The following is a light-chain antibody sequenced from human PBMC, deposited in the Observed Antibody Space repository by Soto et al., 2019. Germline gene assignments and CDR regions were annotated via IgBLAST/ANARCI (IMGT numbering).Light chain of an antibody. V-gene: IGKV3-11*01. CDR2: DAS. CDR3: QQRPNWPLT. J-gene: IGKJ4*01. Sequence: EIVLTQSPATLSLSPGEGATLSCRASRSISSHLAWYQQKPGQAPRLLMYDASKRATGIPARFSGSGSGTDFTLTISSLAPEDFAVYYCQQRPNWPLTFGGGTKVEIK. CDR1: RSISSH.